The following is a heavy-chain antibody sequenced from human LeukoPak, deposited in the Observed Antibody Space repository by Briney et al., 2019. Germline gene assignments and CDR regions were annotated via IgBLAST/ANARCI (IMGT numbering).Heavy chain of an antibody. CDR2: IYNSGST. Sequence: SETLSLTCTVSGVSISSYHWSWVRQPPVKGLEWIGYIYNSGSTNYNPSLKSRVTISVDTSKNQVSLKLSSVTAADTAVYYCARKDGDYWGQGILVTVSS. J-gene: IGHJ4*02. CDR1: GVSISSYH. CDR3: ARKDGDY. V-gene: IGHV4-59*12. D-gene: IGHD2-15*01.